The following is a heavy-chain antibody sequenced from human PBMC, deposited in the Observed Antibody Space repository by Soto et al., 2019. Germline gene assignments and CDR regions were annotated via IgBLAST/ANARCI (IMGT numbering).Heavy chain of an antibody. D-gene: IGHD2-2*01. Sequence: GGSLRLSCAASGFTFSSYGMHWVRQAPGKGLEWVAVISYDGSNKYYADSVKGRFTISRDNSKNTLYLQMNSLRAEDTAVYYCAKGSPRYCSSTSCYPATPDYYYGMDVWGQGTTVTVSS. CDR2: ISYDGSNK. CDR1: GFTFSSYG. CDR3: AKGSPRYCSSTSCYPATPDYYYGMDV. J-gene: IGHJ6*02. V-gene: IGHV3-30*18.